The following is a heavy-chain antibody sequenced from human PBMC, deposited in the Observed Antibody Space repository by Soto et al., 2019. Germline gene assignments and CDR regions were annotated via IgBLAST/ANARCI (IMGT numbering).Heavy chain of an antibody. V-gene: IGHV4-31*03. Sequence: QVQMQESGPGLVKPSQTLYLTCSVSGGSIIDSGSFYWNWIRQHPGKGLEWIGYIYYSGSTYYNRSLKSRAPISLYTSKNQFSLKLTSVTAADTAIYYCARGEVVASNWFDPWGQGTLVTVSS. J-gene: IGHJ5*02. CDR1: GGSIIDSGSFY. D-gene: IGHD2-15*01. CDR3: ARGEVVASNWFDP. CDR2: IYYSGST.